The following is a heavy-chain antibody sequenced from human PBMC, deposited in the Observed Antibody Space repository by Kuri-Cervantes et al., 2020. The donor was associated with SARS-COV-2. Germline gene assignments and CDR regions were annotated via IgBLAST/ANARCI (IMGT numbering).Heavy chain of an antibody. CDR1: GYTFTSYD. CDR2: IIPIFGTA. V-gene: IGHV1-69*13. J-gene: IGHJ6*02. CDR3: ARAGFGELSAASYYYYGMDV. D-gene: IGHD3-10*01. Sequence: SVKVSCKASGYTFTSYDINWVRQAPGQGLEWMGGIIPIFGTANYAQKFQGRVTITADESTSTAYMELSSLRSEDTAVYYCARAGFGELSAASYYYYGMDVWGQGTTVTVSS.